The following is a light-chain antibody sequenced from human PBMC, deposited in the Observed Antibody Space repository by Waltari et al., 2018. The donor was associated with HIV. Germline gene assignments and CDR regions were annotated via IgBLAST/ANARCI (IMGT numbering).Light chain of an antibody. J-gene: IGLJ3*02. CDR3: CSYTTSDTWV. CDR1: SSDVGHYNL. CDR2: EVT. Sequence: QSALTQPASVSGSPGQSITISCAGTSSDVGHYNLVSWYQQHPGNAPKLIVFEVTNRPSVLSSRFSGSKSDNTASLTISGLQAEDEADYYCCSYTTSDTWVFGGGTKLTVL. V-gene: IGLV2-14*01.